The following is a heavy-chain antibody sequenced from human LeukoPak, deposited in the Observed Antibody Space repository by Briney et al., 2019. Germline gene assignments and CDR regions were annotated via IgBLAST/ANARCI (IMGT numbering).Heavy chain of an antibody. CDR3: AKSGYNRFDY. V-gene: IGHV3-7*03. Sequence: GGSLRLSCVASGFIFSNYWMSWVRQVPGKGLEWVANMKQDGREKYLVDSVKGRFTMSRDNSKNTLYLQMISLRAEDTAVYYCAKSGYNRFDYWGQGTLVTVSS. J-gene: IGHJ4*02. CDR2: MKQDGREK. CDR1: GFIFSNYW. D-gene: IGHD5-24*01.